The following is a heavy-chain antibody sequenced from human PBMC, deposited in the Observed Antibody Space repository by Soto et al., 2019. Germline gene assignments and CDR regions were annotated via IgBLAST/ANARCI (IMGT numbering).Heavy chain of an antibody. J-gene: IGHJ4*02. V-gene: IGHV3-7*03. CDR1: GLTFSSHY. CDR2: IKPDGSES. CDR3: ATRSSSWYFDY. Sequence: GSLRLSCAVSGLTFSSHYMTWVRQAPGEGLEWVASIKPDGSESYYVDSVEGRFTLSRDNAKNSLYLEMNSLRADDTAVYYCATRSSSWYFDYWGQGTLVTVSS. D-gene: IGHD6-13*01.